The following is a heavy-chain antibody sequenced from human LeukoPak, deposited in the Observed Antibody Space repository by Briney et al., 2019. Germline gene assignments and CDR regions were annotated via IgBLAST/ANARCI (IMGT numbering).Heavy chain of an antibody. CDR1: GYTFTGYY. CDR2: INPNSGGT. CDR3: ARMTYYYDSSGYWQNFDY. Sequence: ASVKVSRKASGYTFTGYYMHWVRQAPGQGLEWMGWINPNSGGTNYAQKFQGRVTMTRDTSISTAYMELSRLRSDDTAVYYCARMTYYYDSSGYWQNFDYWGQGTLVTVSS. D-gene: IGHD3-22*01. J-gene: IGHJ4*02. V-gene: IGHV1-2*02.